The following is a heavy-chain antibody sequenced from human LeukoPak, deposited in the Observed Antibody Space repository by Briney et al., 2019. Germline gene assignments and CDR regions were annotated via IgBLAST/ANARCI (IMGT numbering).Heavy chain of an antibody. CDR1: GYTFTSYY. V-gene: IGHV1-46*01. CDR2: INPSGGST. CDR3: AGAPHYDILTGSNDAFDI. D-gene: IGHD3-9*01. J-gene: IGHJ3*02. Sequence: ASVKVSCKASGYTFTSYYMHWVRQAPGQGLEWMGIINPSGGSTSYAQKFQGRVTMTRNTSISTAYMELSSLRSEDTAVYYCAGAPHYDILTGSNDAFDIWGQGTMVTVSS.